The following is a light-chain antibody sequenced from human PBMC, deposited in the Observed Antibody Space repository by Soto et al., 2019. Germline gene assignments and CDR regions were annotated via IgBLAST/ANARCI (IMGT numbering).Light chain of an antibody. Sequence: EIVMTQSPATLSVSPGERATLSCRASQSVSSNLAWYQQKPGQAPRLLIYGASTRATGIPARFSGSGSGTEFTLTISRLQSEDFAVYYCQQYFAYPLTFGQGTKVEVK. CDR2: GAS. CDR3: QQYFAYPLT. V-gene: IGKV3-15*01. J-gene: IGKJ1*01. CDR1: QSVSSN.